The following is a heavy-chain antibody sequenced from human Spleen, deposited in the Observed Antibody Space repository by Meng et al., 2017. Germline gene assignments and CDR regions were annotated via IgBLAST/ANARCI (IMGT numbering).Heavy chain of an antibody. V-gene: IGHV1-2*06. CDR1: GYNFPDYY. J-gene: IGHJ4*01. CDR2: IDPKTGDT. CDR3: SRDEDISAAGKLFGDY. Sequence: ASVKVSCKPSGYNFPDYYIHWVRRAPGQGLEWMGRIDPKTGDTHYALKFQGRVTMTWDTSISTSYMELSGMRSDDTAMYYCSRDEDISAAGKLFGDYWGHGTLVTVSS. D-gene: IGHD6-13*01.